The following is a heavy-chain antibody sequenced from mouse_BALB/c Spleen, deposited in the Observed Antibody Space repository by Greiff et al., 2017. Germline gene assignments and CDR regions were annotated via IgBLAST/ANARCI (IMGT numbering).Heavy chain of an antibody. CDR2: IDPENGDT. J-gene: IGHJ3*01. Sequence: EVQLQQSGAELVRPGASVKLSCTASGFNIKDYYMHWVKQRPEQGLEWIGWIDPENGDTEYAPKFQGKATMTADTSSNTAYLQLSSLTSEDTAVYYGNAWARAWFAYWGQGTLVTVSA. V-gene: IGHV14-4*02. CDR3: NAWARAWFAY. CDR1: GFNIKDYY.